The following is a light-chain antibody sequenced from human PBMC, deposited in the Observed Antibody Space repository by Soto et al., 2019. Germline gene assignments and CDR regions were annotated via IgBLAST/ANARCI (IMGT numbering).Light chain of an antibody. J-gene: IGKJ1*01. CDR3: QQYGSSGT. V-gene: IGKV3-20*01. CDR1: QSVGKS. Sequence: EIVLTQSPGTLSLSPGERATLSCRASQSVGKSLAWYQQKPGQAPRLLIYGASNRATGIPDRFSGSGSGTDFTLTISRLEPEDFAVYYCQQYGSSGTFGQGTKVDI. CDR2: GAS.